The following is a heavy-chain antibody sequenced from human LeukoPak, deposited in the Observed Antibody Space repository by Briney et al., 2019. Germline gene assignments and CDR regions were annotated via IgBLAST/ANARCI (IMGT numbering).Heavy chain of an antibody. J-gene: IGHJ5*02. Sequence: PSETLSLTCTVSGGSISSYYWSWIRQPAGKGLEWIGRIYTSGSTTYNPSLKSRVTMSVDTSKNQFSLKLSSVTAADTAVYYCARDSGTTGVVKFDPWGQGTLVTVSS. V-gene: IGHV4-4*07. D-gene: IGHD4-23*01. CDR3: ARDSGTTGVVKFDP. CDR1: GGSISSYY. CDR2: IYTSGST.